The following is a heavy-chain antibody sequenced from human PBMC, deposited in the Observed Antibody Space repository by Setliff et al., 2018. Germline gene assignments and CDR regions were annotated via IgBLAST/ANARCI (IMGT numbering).Heavy chain of an antibody. V-gene: IGHV1-18*01. CDR3: VRDRHSFVVPPEEAWFDP. D-gene: IGHD2-2*01. Sequence: ASVKVSCKASGYTFKNYGVSWVRQAPGQGLEWMGWIGTYDANTIYSQKFQGRVIMTTDTSTSTVYMDLRSLTSDDTAIYYCVRDRHSFVVPPEEAWFDPWGQGTLVTVSS. CDR2: IGTYDANT. J-gene: IGHJ5*02. CDR1: GYTFKNYG.